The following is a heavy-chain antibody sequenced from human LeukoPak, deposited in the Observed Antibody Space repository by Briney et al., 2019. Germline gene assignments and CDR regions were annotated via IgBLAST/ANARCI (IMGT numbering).Heavy chain of an antibody. J-gene: IGHJ3*02. V-gene: IGHV3-11*01. Sequence: GGSLRLSCAASGFTFSDYYMSWIRQAPGKGLEWVSYISSSGSIIYYADSVKGRFTISRDNAKNSLYLQMNSLRAEDTAVYYCARDTESRNYYGSVHAFDIWGQGTMVTVSS. CDR2: ISSSGSII. CDR3: ARDTESRNYYGSVHAFDI. D-gene: IGHD3-10*01. CDR1: GFTFSDYY.